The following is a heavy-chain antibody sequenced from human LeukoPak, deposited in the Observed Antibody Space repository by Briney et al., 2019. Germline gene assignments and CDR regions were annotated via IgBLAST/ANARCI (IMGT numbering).Heavy chain of an antibody. V-gene: IGHV4-4*07. Sequence: TSETLSLTCSVPGGSVSTHYWSWIRQPVGKGLEWIGRIHTSGTTNYNPSLKSRVTLSLDTSNNQLSLTVTSVTAADTAVYFCARDGDGGGYPDYWGQGTLVTVSS. CDR3: ARDGDGGGYPDY. CDR1: GGSVSTHY. CDR2: IHTSGTT. J-gene: IGHJ4*02. D-gene: IGHD3-22*01.